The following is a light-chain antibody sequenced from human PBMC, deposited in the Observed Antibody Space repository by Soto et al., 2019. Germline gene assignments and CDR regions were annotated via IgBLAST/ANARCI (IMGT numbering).Light chain of an antibody. J-gene: IGKJ4*01. CDR2: AAS. CDR3: LQGYTTPPLT. V-gene: IGKV1-39*01. CDR1: QSISNY. Sequence: DIQMTQSPSSLSASVGDRVTITCRASQSISNYLSWYQHKPGLAHKLLIYAASTLQSGVPSRFSGSGSGTDFTLTISSLQFEDFATYYCLQGYTTPPLTFGGGTKVEIK.